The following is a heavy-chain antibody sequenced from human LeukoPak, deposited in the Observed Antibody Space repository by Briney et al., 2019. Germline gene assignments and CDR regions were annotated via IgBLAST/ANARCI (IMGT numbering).Heavy chain of an antibody. CDR1: GFTFSYYE. D-gene: IGHD6-19*01. V-gene: IGHV3-48*03. CDR3: ARDRGYSSGWSPFYDY. CDR2: ISSSGSTI. Sequence: GGSLRLSCAVSGFTFSYYEMNWVRQAPGKGLEWVSYISSSGSTIYYADSVKGRFTISRDNAKNSLYLQMNSLRAEDTAVYYCARDRGYSSGWSPFYDYWGQGTLVTVSS. J-gene: IGHJ4*02.